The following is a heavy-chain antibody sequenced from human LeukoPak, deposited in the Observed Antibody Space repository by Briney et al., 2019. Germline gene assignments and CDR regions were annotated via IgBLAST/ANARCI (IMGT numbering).Heavy chain of an antibody. J-gene: IGHJ5*02. D-gene: IGHD3-9*01. CDR2: INHSGST. CDR3: ARAGRPYLNSADDKTNWFDP. CDR1: GGSFSGYY. Sequence: PSETLSLTCAVYGGSFSGYYWSWIRQPPGKGLEWIGEINHSGSTNYNPSLKSRVTISVDTSKNQFSLKLSSVTAADTAVYYCARAGRPYLNSADDKTNWFDPWGQGTLVTVSS. V-gene: IGHV4-34*01.